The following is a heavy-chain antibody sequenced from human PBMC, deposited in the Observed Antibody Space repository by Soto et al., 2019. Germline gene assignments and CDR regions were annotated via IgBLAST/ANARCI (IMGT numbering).Heavy chain of an antibody. D-gene: IGHD3-22*01. CDR3: ARSGGYFCPFDG. V-gene: IGHV1-3*01. CDR1: GYTFGRYG. Sequence: ASVKVSFKGSGYTFGRYGMHWVRQAPGQGLAWLAWINAINGDTKYSQRFQGRLTVSRDTSANTAYLQLSSLRFEDTAVYYCARSGGYFCPFDGWGQGTLVTVSS. J-gene: IGHJ4*02. CDR2: INAINGDT.